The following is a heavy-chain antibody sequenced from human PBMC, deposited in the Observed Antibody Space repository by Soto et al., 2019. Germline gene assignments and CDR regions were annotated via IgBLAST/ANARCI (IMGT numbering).Heavy chain of an antibody. D-gene: IGHD3-22*01. CDR1: GYTFTSYY. V-gene: IGHV1-46*01. CDR3: ARDVIVGDSSGYYYRFDY. CDR2: INPSGGST. Sequence: GASVKVSCKASGYTFTSYYMHWVRQAPGQGLEWMGIINPSGGSTSYAQKFQGRVTMPRDTSTSTVYMELSSLRSEDTAVYYCARDVIVGDSSGYYYRFDYWGQGTLVTVSS. J-gene: IGHJ4*02.